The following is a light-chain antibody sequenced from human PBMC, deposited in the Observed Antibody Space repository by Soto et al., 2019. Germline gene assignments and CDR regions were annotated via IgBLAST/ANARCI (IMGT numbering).Light chain of an antibody. CDR3: CSYAGPYYV. V-gene: IGLV2-23*01. CDR1: NNDVGGYNL. Sequence: QSVLTQPASVSGSPGQSITISCTGTNNDVGGYNLVSWYQQHPGKAPKLLIYEGTKRPSGVSDRLSASKSGNTASLTISGLQAEDEADYYCCSYAGPYYVFGTGTKLTVL. J-gene: IGLJ1*01. CDR2: EGT.